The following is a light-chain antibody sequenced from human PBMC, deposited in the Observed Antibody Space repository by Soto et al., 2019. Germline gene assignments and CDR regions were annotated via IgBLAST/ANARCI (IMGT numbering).Light chain of an antibody. V-gene: IGKV1-39*01. Sequence: DLQMTQSPSSLSASVGDRVTITCRASQSISSYLNWYQQKPGKAPKLLIYAASSLQSGGPSRFRGSASRTELTLTISNLQPEEFATYHCQQGYSTPPYTYGQGTKLEIK. CDR3: QQGYSTPPYT. CDR1: QSISSY. CDR2: AAS. J-gene: IGKJ2*01.